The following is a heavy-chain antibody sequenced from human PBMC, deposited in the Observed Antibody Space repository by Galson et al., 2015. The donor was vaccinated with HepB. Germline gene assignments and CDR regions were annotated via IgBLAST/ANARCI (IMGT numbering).Heavy chain of an antibody. D-gene: IGHD6-13*01. J-gene: IGHJ4*02. V-gene: IGHV3-43*01. CDR1: GFTFDDYT. CDR2: ISWDGGST. Sequence: SLRLSCAASGFTFDDYTMHWVRHAPGKGLEWVSLISWDGGSTYYADSVKGRFTISRDNSKNSLYLQMNSLRTEDTALYYCAKDINLRSSSWYDGGPFGYWGQGTLVTVSS. CDR3: AKDINLRSSSWYDGGPFGY.